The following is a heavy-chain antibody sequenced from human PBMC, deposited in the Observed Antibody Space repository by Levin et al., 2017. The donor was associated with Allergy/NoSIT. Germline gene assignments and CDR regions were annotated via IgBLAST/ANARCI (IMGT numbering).Heavy chain of an antibody. CDR3: ARGGSSRPDY. CDR2: ISSSSSTI. J-gene: IGHJ4*02. Sequence: SCAASGFTFSGYGMDWVRQAPGKGLEWVSYISSSSSTINYADSVKGRFTISRDNAKNSLYLHMNSLRAEDTAVYYCARGGSSRPDYWGQGTLVTVSS. CDR1: GFTFSGYG. V-gene: IGHV3-48*01. D-gene: IGHD6-13*01.